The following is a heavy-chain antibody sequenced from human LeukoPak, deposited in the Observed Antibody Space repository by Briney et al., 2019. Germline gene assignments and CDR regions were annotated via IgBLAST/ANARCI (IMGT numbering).Heavy chain of an antibody. CDR1: GYTFTGYY. CDR2: INPNSGGT. J-gene: IGHJ4*02. Sequence: ASVNVSCKASGYTFTGYYMHWVRQAPGQGLEWMGWINPNSGGTNYAQKFQGRFTMTRDTSISTGYMELSRLKSDDTAVYYCGRGAIAADNDYWGQGTLVTVSS. CDR3: GRGAIAADNDY. D-gene: IGHD6-13*01. V-gene: IGHV1-2*02.